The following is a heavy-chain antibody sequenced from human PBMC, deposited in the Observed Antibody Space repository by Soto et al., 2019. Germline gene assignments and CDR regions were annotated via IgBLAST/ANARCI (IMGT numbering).Heavy chain of an antibody. J-gene: IGHJ6*02. V-gene: IGHV4-59*01. CDR3: ATWSGDKAMGLDLKYYGMDV. CDR2: IYYSGIT. Sequence: SETLSLTCTVSGGSIRSYXCSWILQPPWKGLEWIGYIYYSGITNYNPYLKSRVTISVDTSKNHFSLKLSSVTAADTDVYYCATWSGDKAMGLDLKYYGMDVWGQGTTVTVSS. CDR1: GGSIRSYX. D-gene: IGHD5-18*01.